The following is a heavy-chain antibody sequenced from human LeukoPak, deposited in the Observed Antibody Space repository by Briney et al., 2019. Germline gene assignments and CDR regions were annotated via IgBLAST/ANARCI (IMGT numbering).Heavy chain of an antibody. Sequence: PGGSLRLSCAASGFTFSSYAMSWVRQAPGKGLEWVSGITGSGINTQSADSVKGRFTIVRDNSKNMLSLQMDSLRAEDTAVYYCATHPYCSGGSCQLNYYYYIDVWGKGTTVTVSS. J-gene: IGHJ6*03. D-gene: IGHD2-15*01. V-gene: IGHV3-23*01. CDR1: GFTFSSYA. CDR2: ITGSGINT. CDR3: ATHPYCSGGSCQLNYYYYIDV.